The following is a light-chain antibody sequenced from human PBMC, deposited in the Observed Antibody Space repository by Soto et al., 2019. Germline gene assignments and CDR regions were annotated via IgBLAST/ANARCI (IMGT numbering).Light chain of an antibody. Sequence: DLQMTQSPSSLSASVGDRVTITCRASESIARHLNWYQQKPGKAPKLLIYAASSLRNGVPSRFXGGGSGTDFTLTISNLQPEDFATYYCQQTYSTLSITFGQGTRLEMK. CDR3: QQTYSTLSIT. J-gene: IGKJ5*01. CDR2: AAS. CDR1: ESIARH. V-gene: IGKV1-39*01.